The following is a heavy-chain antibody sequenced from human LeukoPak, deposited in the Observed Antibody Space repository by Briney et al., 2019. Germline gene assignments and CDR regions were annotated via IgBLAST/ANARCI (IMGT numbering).Heavy chain of an antibody. CDR3: ARAGYYRFDY. V-gene: IGHV3-74*01. CDR2: INSDGSTT. D-gene: IGHD4-11*01. Sequence: GGSLRLSCAGSGFTFSTSWMHWVRQAPGQGLVWVSRINSDGSTTNYADSVQGRFTISRDNAKSTLYLQMNSLGAEDTAVYYCARAGYYRFDYWGQGTQVTVSS. J-gene: IGHJ4*02. CDR1: GFTFSTSW.